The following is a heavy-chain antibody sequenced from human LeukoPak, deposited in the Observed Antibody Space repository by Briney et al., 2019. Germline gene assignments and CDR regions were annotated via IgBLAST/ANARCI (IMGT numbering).Heavy chain of an antibody. CDR2: INHSGST. CDR3: ARDLLGIAVAGGTDY. Sequence: TSETLSLTCAVYGGSFSGYYWSWIRQPPGKGLEWIGEINHSGSTNYNPSLKSRVTISVDTSKNQFSLKLSSVTAADTAVYYCARDLLGIAVAGGTDYWGQGTLVTVSS. J-gene: IGHJ4*02. D-gene: IGHD6-19*01. CDR1: GGSFSGYY. V-gene: IGHV4-34*01.